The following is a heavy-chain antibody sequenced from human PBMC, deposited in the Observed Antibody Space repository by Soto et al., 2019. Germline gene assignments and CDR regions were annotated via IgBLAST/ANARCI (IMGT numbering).Heavy chain of an antibody. CDR1: GLAFSSYG. Sequence: QVQLVESGGGVVQPGRSLRLSCAASGLAFSSYGMHWVRQAPGKGLEWVAVISFDGRSESYADAVKGRFTISRDNSKNTLYLQMNSLRPADTALYYCVKEPGDASGIYYYYYGMDVWGQGTTVTVSS. V-gene: IGHV3-30*18. CDR3: VKEPGDASGIYYYYYGMDV. J-gene: IGHJ6*02. CDR2: ISFDGRSE. D-gene: IGHD3-10*01.